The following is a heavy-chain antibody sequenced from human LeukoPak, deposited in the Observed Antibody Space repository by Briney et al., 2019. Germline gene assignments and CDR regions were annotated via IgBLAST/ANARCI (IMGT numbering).Heavy chain of an antibody. Sequence: AASVKVSCKASGYTFTSYAMHWVRQAPGQRLEWMGWINAGNGNTKYSQEFQGRVTITRDTSASTAYMELSSLRSEDMAVYYCARGPGDYPAYYYMDVWGKGTTVTVSS. CDR1: GYTFTSYA. CDR2: INAGNGNT. D-gene: IGHD4-17*01. J-gene: IGHJ6*03. V-gene: IGHV1-3*03. CDR3: ARGPGDYPAYYYMDV.